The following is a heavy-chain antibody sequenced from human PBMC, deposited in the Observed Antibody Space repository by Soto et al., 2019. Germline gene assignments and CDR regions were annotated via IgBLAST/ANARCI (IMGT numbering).Heavy chain of an antibody. D-gene: IGHD3-10*02. CDR3: AINEGRDVSTFDY. CDR2: IIPIFGTA. J-gene: IGHJ4*02. CDR1: GGIFTRYD. V-gene: IGHV1-69*01. Sequence: QVQLVQSGAEVKTPGSSVKVSCMASGGIFTRYDIRWVRQAPGQGLEWMVAIIPIFGTANYAQKFQGRVTITADATTSTAYMELSSLRSEDTAMYYCAINEGRDVSTFDYWGQGTLVTVYS.